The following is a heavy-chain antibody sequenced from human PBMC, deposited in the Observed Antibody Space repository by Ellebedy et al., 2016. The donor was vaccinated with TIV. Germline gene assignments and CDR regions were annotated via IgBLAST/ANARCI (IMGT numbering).Heavy chain of an antibody. Sequence: GGSLRLXXATSGFTFSSYGMSWVRQAPGKGLEWLSAISGSGVRTYYADSVKGRFTISRDNSKNTLYLQMNSLRAEDTAVYYCAKDYSNSWLVGYMDVWGKGTTVTVSS. CDR1: GFTFSSYG. CDR2: ISGSGVRT. CDR3: AKDYSNSWLVGYMDV. D-gene: IGHD2/OR15-2a*01. V-gene: IGHV3-23*01. J-gene: IGHJ6*03.